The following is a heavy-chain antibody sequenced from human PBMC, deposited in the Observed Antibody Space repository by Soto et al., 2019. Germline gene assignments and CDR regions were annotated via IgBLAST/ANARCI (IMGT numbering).Heavy chain of an antibody. CDR1: VGSISSSVYY. CDR2: VYYSGST. Sequence: SETLSRTCSVCVGSISSSVYYFTWIRQHPGKGMEWIGYVYYSGSTYYNPSLRSRVTISVDTSRNQFSLNLRSVTAADTPVYYCATDRAGYYPFDHWGQGTLVTVSS. CDR3: ATDRAGYYPFDH. D-gene: IGHD3-22*01. V-gene: IGHV4-31*03. J-gene: IGHJ4*02.